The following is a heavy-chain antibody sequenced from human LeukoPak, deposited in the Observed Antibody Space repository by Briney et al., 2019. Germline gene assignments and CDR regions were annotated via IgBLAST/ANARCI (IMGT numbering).Heavy chain of an antibody. V-gene: IGHV1-2*02. CDR3: ARVRDCSGGSCYSDYFDY. CDR2: INPNSGGT. CDR1: GYTFTGYY. Sequence: ASVKVSCKASGYTFTGYYMHWVRQAPGQGLEWMGWINPNSGGTNYAQKFQGRVTMTRDTSISTAYMELSRLRSDDTAVYYCARVRDCSGGSCYSDYFDYWGQGTLVTVSS. D-gene: IGHD2-15*01. J-gene: IGHJ4*02.